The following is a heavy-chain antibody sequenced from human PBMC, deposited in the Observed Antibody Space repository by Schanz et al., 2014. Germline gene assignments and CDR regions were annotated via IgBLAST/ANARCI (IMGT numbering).Heavy chain of an antibody. J-gene: IGHJ4*02. CDR3: ARGRGGNTGYEAADY. CDR2: INSNTGNP. Sequence: QVQLVQSGSELKKPGASVNISCKASGYTFTTYALNWVRQAPGQGLEWMGWINSNTGNPTYAPAFTGRFVFSLDTSVSPAYLQITGLQAEASAVFYCARGRGGNTGYEAADYWGQGTRVTVSS. D-gene: IGHD5-12*01. CDR1: GYTFTTYA. V-gene: IGHV7-4-1*02.